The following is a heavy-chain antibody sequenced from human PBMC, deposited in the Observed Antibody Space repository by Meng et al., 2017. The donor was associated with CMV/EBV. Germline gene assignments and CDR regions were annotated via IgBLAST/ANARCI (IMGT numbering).Heavy chain of an antibody. J-gene: IGHJ4*02. D-gene: IGHD1-26*01. V-gene: IGHV3-30*02. CDR1: GFTFDDYG. CDR2: IRYDGSNK. Sequence: GESLKISCAASGFTFDDYGMSWVRQAPGKGLEWVAFIRYDGSNKYYADSVKGRFTISRDNAKNSLYLQMNSLRAEDTAVYYCARELTPGGNWGQGTLVTVSS. CDR3: ARELTPGGN.